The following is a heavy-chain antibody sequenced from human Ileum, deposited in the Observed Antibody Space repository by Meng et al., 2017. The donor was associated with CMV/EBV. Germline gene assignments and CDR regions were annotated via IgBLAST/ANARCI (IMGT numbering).Heavy chain of an antibody. J-gene: IGHJ4*02. D-gene: IGHD1-26*01. CDR2: INTNTGNP. V-gene: IGHV7-4-1*02. CDR1: GYTFTRNN. Sequence: QTSGYTFTRNNIIWVRQAPGQGPEWMGWINTNTGNPTYAQGFTGRFVFSLDTSVNTAYLQITSLKPEDTAVYYCARDGLSGRYFDYWGQGSLVTVSS. CDR3: ARDGLSGRYFDY.